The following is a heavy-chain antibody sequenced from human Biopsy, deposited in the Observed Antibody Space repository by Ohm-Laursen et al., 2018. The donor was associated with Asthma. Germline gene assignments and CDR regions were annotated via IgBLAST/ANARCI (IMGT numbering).Heavy chain of an antibody. Sequence: SLRLSCAAPGFTFDDYAMHWVRQAPGKGLEWVSGISWNSGSIGYADSVKGRFTISRDDAKNSLYLQMNGLRPEDTAVYYCARKAGSCISRTCYSLDFWGQGTLVTVSS. CDR2: ISWNSGSI. CDR1: GFTFDDYA. D-gene: IGHD2-2*01. V-gene: IGHV3-9*01. CDR3: ARKAGSCISRTCYSLDF. J-gene: IGHJ4*02.